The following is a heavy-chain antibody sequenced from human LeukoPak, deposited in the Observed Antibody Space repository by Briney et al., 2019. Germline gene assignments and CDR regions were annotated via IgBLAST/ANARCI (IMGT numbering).Heavy chain of an antibody. D-gene: IGHD3-10*01. CDR3: ARVVRGVSDY. Sequence: SETLSLTCTVSGGSISSSSYYWGWIRQPPGKGLEWIGSIYYSGSTYYNPSLKSRVTISVDTSKNQFSLKLSSVTAADTAVYYCARVVRGVSDYWGQGPLVTVAS. V-gene: IGHV4-39*07. J-gene: IGHJ4*02. CDR1: GGSISSSSYY. CDR2: IYYSGST.